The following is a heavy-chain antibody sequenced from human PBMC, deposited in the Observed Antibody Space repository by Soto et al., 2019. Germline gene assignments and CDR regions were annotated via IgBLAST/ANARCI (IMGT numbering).Heavy chain of an antibody. V-gene: IGHV1-24*01. CDR1: GYTLTELS. Sequence: ASVKVSCKVSGYTLTELSMHWVRQAPGKGLEWMGGFDPEDGETIYAQKFQGRVTMTEDTSTDTAYMELGSLRSEDTAVYYCATGPIAVAGTGRWFDPWGQGTLVTVSS. D-gene: IGHD6-19*01. CDR2: FDPEDGET. J-gene: IGHJ5*02. CDR3: ATGPIAVAGTGRWFDP.